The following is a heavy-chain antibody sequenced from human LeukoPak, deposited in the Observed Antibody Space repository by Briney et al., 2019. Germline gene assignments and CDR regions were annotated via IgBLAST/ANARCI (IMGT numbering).Heavy chain of an antibody. D-gene: IGHD3-9*01. CDR2: ISSSGSTI. J-gene: IGHJ4*02. V-gene: IGHV3-11*04. CDR3: ARRRYDILTGSVEVGDY. CDR1: GGSLSAYY. Sequence: LSPTCAVYGGSLSAYYWSWIRQAPGKGLEWVSYISSSGSTIYYADSVKGRFTISRDNAKNSLYLQMNSLRAEDTAVYYCARRRYDILTGSVEVGDYWGQGTLVTVSS.